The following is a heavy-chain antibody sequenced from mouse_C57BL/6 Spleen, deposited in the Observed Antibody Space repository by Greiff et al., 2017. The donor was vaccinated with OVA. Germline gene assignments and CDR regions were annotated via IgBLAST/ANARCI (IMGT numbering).Heavy chain of an antibody. CDR3: TGGSESGDY. CDR2: IRLKTDNYAT. V-gene: IGHV6-3*01. D-gene: IGHD4-1*01. CDR1: GFTLSNYW. J-gene: IGHJ2*01. Sequence: EVKLMESGGGLVQPGGSMKLSCVASGFTLSNYWMNWVRQSPEKGLEWVAQIRLKTDNYATHYAESVKGKYTISRDDSKSSVYLQMNNLRAEDTGIYYCTGGSESGDYWGQGTTLTVSS.